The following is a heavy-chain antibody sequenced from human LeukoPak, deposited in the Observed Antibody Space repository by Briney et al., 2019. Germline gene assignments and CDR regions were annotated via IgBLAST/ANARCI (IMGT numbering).Heavy chain of an antibody. Sequence: GGSLKLSCAASGFIFSDSAMHWVRQASGKGLEWVGHVRSKPNNYATAYAASVKGRFTISRDDSENTAYLQMNSLKTEDTAVYYCSSPAHDFDFWSGYYSFWGPGILVTVSS. CDR1: GFIFSDSA. CDR3: SSPAHDFDFWSGYYSF. CDR2: VRSKPNNYAT. J-gene: IGHJ4*02. D-gene: IGHD3-3*01. V-gene: IGHV3-73*01.